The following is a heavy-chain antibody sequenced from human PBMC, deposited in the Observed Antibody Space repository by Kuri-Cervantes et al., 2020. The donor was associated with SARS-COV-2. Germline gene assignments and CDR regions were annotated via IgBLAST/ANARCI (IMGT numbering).Heavy chain of an antibody. V-gene: IGHV3-21*01. D-gene: IGHD2-2*01. CDR2: ISSSSSYI. J-gene: IGHJ6*03. CDR3: ARDRGYCSSTSCYVGYYYYYMDV. CDR1: GFTFSSYS. Sequence: GESLKISCAASGFTFSSYSMNWVRQAPGKGLEWVSSISSSSSYIYYADSVKGRFTISRDNAKNSLYLQMNSLRAEDTAVYYCARDRGYCSSTSCYVGYYYYYMDVWGKGTTVTVSS.